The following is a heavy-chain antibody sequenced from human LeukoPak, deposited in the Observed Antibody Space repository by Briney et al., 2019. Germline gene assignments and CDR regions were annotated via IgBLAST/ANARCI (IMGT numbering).Heavy chain of an antibody. CDR1: GGSISSSSYY. CDR2: IYYSGST. CDR3: ARVLSSSFYYYYYMDV. Sequence: PSETLSLTCTVSGGSISSSSYYWGWIRQPPGKGLEWIGSIYYSGSTYYNPSLKSRVTISVDTSKNQFSLKLSSVTAADTAVYYCARVLSSSFYYYYYMDVWGKGTTVTVSS. V-gene: IGHV4-39*07. D-gene: IGHD6-6*01. J-gene: IGHJ6*03.